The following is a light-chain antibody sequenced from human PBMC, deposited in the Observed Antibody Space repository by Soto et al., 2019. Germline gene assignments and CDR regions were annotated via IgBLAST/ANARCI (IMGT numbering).Light chain of an antibody. CDR1: QTVSSN. Sequence: EVVMTQSPATLSVSPGERATLSCRASQTVSSNLACYQQKPGQAPRLLIYGASTRATGIPARFSGSGSGTEFTLTISSLQSGDFAVYYCQQYNNWPPYTFGQGTKLEIK. CDR2: GAS. V-gene: IGKV3-15*01. J-gene: IGKJ2*01. CDR3: QQYNNWPPYT.